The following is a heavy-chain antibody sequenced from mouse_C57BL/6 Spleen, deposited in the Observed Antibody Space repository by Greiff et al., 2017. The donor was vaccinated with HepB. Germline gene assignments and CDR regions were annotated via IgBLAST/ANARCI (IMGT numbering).Heavy chain of an antibody. CDR3: ARGSNYGDWFAY. Sequence: DVQLVESGGGLVKPGGSLKLSCAASGFTFSSYTMSWVRQTPEKRLEWVATISGGGGNTYYPDSVKGRFTISRDDAKNTLYLQMSSLRSEDTALYYCARGSNYGDWFAYWGQGTLVTVSA. J-gene: IGHJ3*01. D-gene: IGHD2-5*01. CDR1: GFTFSSYT. V-gene: IGHV5-9*01. CDR2: ISGGGGNT.